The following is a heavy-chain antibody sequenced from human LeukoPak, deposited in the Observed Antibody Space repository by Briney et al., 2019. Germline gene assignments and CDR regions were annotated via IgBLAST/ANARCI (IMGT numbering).Heavy chain of an antibody. J-gene: IGHJ4*02. CDR3: ARDPPGSGSYYDY. CDR1: GVSISSYY. Sequence: SETLSLTCTVSGVSISSYYWGWIRQPPGKGLECIGYIYYSGSTNYNPSLTSRVTISVDTSKNQFSLKLRSVTAADAAVYYCARDPPGSGSYYDYWGQGTLVTVSS. V-gene: IGHV4-59*01. CDR2: IYYSGST. D-gene: IGHD3-10*01.